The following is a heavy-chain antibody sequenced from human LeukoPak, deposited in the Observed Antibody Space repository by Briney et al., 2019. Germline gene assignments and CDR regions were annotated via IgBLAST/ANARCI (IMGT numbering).Heavy chain of an antibody. CDR1: GGSISSGSYY. V-gene: IGHV4-61*02. D-gene: IGHD6-13*01. CDR3: ARSPEAYSSSWYYFDY. J-gene: IGHJ4*02. CDR2: IYTSGST. Sequence: PSETLSLTSTVSGGSISSGSYYWSWIRQPAGKGLEWIGRIYTSGSTNYNPSLKSRVTISVDTSKNQFSLKLSSVTAADTAVYYCARSPEAYSSSWYYFDYWGQGTLVTVSS.